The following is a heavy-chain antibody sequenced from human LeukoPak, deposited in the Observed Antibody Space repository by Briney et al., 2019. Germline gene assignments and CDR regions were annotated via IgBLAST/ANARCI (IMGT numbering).Heavy chain of an antibody. J-gene: IGHJ5*02. V-gene: IGHV3-30*18. CDR1: GFTFSSYG. CDR3: AKDKDKGHSGSGNWFDP. Sequence: GGSLRLSCAASGFTFSSYGMHWVRQAPGKGLEWVAVISYDGSNKYYADSVKGRFTNSRDNSKNTLYLQMNSLRAEDTAVYYCAKDKDKGHSGSGNWFDPWGQGTLATVSS. CDR2: ISYDGSNK. D-gene: IGHD3-10*01.